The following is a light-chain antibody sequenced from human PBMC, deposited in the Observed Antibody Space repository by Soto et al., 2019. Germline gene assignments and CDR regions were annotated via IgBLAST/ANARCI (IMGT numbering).Light chain of an antibody. CDR1: SSDVGSYNL. CDR2: EGS. J-gene: IGLJ1*01. Sequence: QSALTQPASVSGSPGQSITISCTGTSSDVGSYNLVSWYQQHPGKAPKLMIYEGSKRPSGVSNRFSGSKSGNTASLTISGLQAEDEADYYCCSYAGSSLYVFGTGPKLTVL. V-gene: IGLV2-23*01. CDR3: CSYAGSSLYV.